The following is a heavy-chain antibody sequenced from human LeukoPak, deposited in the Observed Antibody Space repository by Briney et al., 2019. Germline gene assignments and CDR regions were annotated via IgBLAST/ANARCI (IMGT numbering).Heavy chain of an antibody. CDR2: IWYDGSNK. Sequence: GGSLRLSCAASGFTFSSYGMHWVRQAPGKGLEWVAVIWYDGSNKYYADSVKGRFTISRDNSKNTLYLQMNSLRAEDTAVYYCARGSDYYDSSGYPYYFDYWGQGTLVTVSS. D-gene: IGHD3-22*01. CDR1: GFTFSSYG. CDR3: ARGSDYYDSSGYPYYFDY. V-gene: IGHV3-33*01. J-gene: IGHJ4*02.